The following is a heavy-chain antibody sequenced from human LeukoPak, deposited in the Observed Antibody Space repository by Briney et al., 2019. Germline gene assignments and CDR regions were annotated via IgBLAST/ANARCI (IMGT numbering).Heavy chain of an antibody. CDR1: GFTFSSYW. J-gene: IGHJ4*02. Sequence: GGSLRLSCAASGFTFSSYWMSWVRQAPGKGLEWVSTISGSGDRAYYADSVKGRFTISRDNSKNTLFLHMNSLRAEDTAVYSCAKGYYGSGSYGWFDYWGQGTLVTVSS. V-gene: IGHV3-23*01. D-gene: IGHD3-10*01. CDR3: AKGYYGSGSYGWFDY. CDR2: ISGSGDRA.